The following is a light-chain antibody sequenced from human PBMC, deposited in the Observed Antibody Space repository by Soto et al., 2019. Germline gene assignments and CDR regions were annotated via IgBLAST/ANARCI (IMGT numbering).Light chain of an antibody. Sequence: DIQMTQSPSSLPASVGDRVTLTCRASQSISTYLNWYQQKPGKAPKLVIYAASSLQSGVPSRLSGSGSGTDFTLTISSLQPEDFATYYCQQSYTLPYTFGQGTKLEIK. J-gene: IGKJ2*01. V-gene: IGKV1-39*01. CDR2: AAS. CDR3: QQSYTLPYT. CDR1: QSISTY.